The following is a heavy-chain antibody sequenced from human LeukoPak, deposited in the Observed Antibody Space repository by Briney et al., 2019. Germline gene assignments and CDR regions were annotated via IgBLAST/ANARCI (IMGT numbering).Heavy chain of an antibody. Sequence: LPGGSLRLSCAASGFSFSTYSMNWVRQAPGKGLEWVSYISSSSRTIYYADSVKGRFTISRDNAKNSLYLQMNSLRAEDTAVYYCARDFRFLDDYWGQGTLVTVSS. CDR2: ISSSSRTI. CDR3: ARDFRFLDDY. D-gene: IGHD3-3*01. V-gene: IGHV3-48*01. CDR1: GFSFSTYS. J-gene: IGHJ4*02.